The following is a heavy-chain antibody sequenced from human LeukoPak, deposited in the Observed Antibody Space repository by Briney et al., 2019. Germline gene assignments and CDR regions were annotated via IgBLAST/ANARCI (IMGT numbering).Heavy chain of an antibody. CDR1: GFTFSTYA. D-gene: IGHD2-15*01. CDR3: ATVGGSADY. Sequence: GGSPRLSCAASGFTFSTYAIHWVRQAPGKGLEWVAVISYDGTNKYYSDSVRGRFAISRDNPKNTLYLQMNNLRPGDTAVYYCATVGGSADYWGQGTLVSVSS. J-gene: IGHJ4*02. CDR2: ISYDGTNK. V-gene: IGHV3-30*03.